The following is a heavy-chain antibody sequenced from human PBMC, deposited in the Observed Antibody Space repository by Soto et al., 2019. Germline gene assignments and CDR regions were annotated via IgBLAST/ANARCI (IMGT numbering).Heavy chain of an antibody. Sequence: GGSLRLSCAASGFTVSSNYMSWVRQAPGKGLEWVSVIYSGGSTYYADSVKGRFTISRDNSKNTLYLQMNSLRAEDTAVYYCARGPMYSSSWYTDYYFDYWGQGTLVTVSS. CDR1: GFTVSSNY. V-gene: IGHV3-66*01. CDR2: IYSGGST. J-gene: IGHJ4*02. CDR3: ARGPMYSSSWYTDYYFDY. D-gene: IGHD6-13*01.